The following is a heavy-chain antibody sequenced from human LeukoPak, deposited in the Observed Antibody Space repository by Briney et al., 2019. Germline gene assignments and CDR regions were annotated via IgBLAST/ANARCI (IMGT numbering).Heavy chain of an antibody. CDR2: INHSGST. CDR3: ARSRYYYDSSGLFDY. CDR1: GGSFSGYY. J-gene: IGHJ4*02. V-gene: IGHV4-34*01. D-gene: IGHD3-22*01. Sequence: SETLSLTCAVYGGSFSGYYWSWIRQPPGRGLEWIGEINHSGSTNYNPSLKSRVTISVDTSKNQFSLKLSSVTAADTAVYYCARSRYYYDSSGLFDYWGQGTLVTVSS.